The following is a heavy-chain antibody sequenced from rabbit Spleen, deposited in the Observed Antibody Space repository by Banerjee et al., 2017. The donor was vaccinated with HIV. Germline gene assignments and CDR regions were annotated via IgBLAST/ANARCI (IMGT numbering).Heavy chain of an antibody. Sequence: QEQLEESGGGLVTPGGTLTLTCTASGFSLSKNYMMCWVRQAPGKGPEWIACIDAGSGSTYYASWAKGRFTISKTSTTVDLKMTSLTVADTATYFCARGSGDVGWGYLIWGQGTLVTVS. CDR3: ARGSGDVGWGYLI. V-gene: IGHV1S45*01. J-gene: IGHJ2*01. CDR2: IDAGSGST. D-gene: IGHD2-1*01. CDR1: GFSLSKNYM.